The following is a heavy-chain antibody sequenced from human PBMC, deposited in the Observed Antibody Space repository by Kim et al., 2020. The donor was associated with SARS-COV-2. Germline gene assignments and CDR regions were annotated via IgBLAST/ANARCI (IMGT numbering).Heavy chain of an antibody. CDR2: P. CDR3: ARGHGMGAFDI. J-gene: IGHJ3*02. V-gene: IGHV7-4-1*02. Sequence: PTYAQGFTGRFVFSLDTSVSTAYLQISSLKAEDTAVYYCARGHGMGAFDIWGQGTMVTVSS.